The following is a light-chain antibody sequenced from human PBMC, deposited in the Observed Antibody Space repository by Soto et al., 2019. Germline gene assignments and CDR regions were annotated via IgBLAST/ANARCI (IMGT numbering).Light chain of an antibody. V-gene: IGLV2-8*01. Sequence: QSVLPQPPSASGSPGQSVTISCTGTSSDVGGYNYVSWYQQHPGKAPKLMIYEVTERPSGVPDRFSGSKSSNTASLTVSGLQAEDEADYYCSSYAGSNNFVFGTGNKVTVL. J-gene: IGLJ1*01. CDR3: SSYAGSNNFV. CDR2: EVT. CDR1: SSDVGGYNY.